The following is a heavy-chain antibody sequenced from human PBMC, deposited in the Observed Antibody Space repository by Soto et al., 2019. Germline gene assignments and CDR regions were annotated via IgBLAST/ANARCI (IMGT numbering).Heavy chain of an antibody. Sequence: PGGSLRLSCAASGFTFSSYSMNWVRQAPGKGLEWVSSISSSSSYIYYADSVKGRFTISRDNAKNSLYLQMNSLRAEDTAVYYCARDRSQGHYYDSSGYSFDIWGQGTMVTVSS. J-gene: IGHJ3*02. CDR1: GFTFSSYS. CDR2: ISSSSSYI. V-gene: IGHV3-21*01. D-gene: IGHD3-22*01. CDR3: ARDRSQGHYYDSSGYSFDI.